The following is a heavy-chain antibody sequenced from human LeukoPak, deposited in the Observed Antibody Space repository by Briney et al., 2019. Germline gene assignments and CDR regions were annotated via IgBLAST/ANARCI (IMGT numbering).Heavy chain of an antibody. D-gene: IGHD3-22*01. CDR1: GFTFSSYG. Sequence: GGSLRLSCAASGFTFSSYGMHWVHQAPGKGLEWVAVIWYDGSNKYYADSVKGRFTISRDNSKNTLYLQMNSLRAEDTAVYYCARYEYYYDSSGYSDYWGQGTLVTVSS. CDR3: ARYEYYYDSSGYSDY. V-gene: IGHV3-33*08. J-gene: IGHJ4*02. CDR2: IWYDGSNK.